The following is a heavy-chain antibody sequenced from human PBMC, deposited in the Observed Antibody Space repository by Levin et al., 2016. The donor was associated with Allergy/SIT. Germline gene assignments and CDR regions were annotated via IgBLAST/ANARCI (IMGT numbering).Heavy chain of an antibody. J-gene: IGHJ4*02. CDR3: ARDIAYDFWSGYYDY. Sequence: VRQMPGKGLEWIGYIYYSGSTNYNPSLKSRVTISVDTSKNQFSLKLSSVTAADTAVYYCARDIAYDFWSGYYDYWGQGTLVTVSS. V-gene: IGHV4-59*01. D-gene: IGHD3-3*01. CDR2: IYYSGST.